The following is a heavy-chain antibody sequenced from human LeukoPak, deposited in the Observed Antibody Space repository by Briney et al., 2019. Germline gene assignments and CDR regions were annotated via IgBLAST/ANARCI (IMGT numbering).Heavy chain of an antibody. CDR2: INSDGRRV. V-gene: IGHV3-74*01. D-gene: IGHD3-10*01. Sequence: PGGSLRLSCAASGFSFSTSWMHWARQTPGKGLAWVSHINSDGRRVNYADAVMGRFTISRDNANNMLYLQINSLRPEDTAIYYCSRDLPRTSGPWGQGTLVTVSS. J-gene: IGHJ5*02. CDR3: SRDLPRTSGP. CDR1: GFSFSTSW.